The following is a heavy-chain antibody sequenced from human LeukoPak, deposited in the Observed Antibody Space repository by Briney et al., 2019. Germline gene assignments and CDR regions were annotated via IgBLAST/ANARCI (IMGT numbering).Heavy chain of an antibody. J-gene: IGHJ4*02. V-gene: IGHV3-21*01. CDR1: GFTFSSYS. CDR3: ARGAGGGYCSSTSCYLVY. D-gene: IGHD2-2*01. Sequence: PGGPLRLSCAASGFTFSSYSMNWVRQPPGKGLEWVSSISSSSSYIYYADSVKGRFTISRDNAKNSLYLQMNSLRAEDTAVYYCARGAGGGYCSSTSCYLVYWGQGTLVTVSS. CDR2: ISSSSSYI.